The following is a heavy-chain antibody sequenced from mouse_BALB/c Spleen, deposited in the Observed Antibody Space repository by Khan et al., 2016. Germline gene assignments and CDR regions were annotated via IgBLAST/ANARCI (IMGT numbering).Heavy chain of an antibody. Sequence: QVQLQQSGAELVKAGASVNMSCKASGYTFTSYWMHWVKQRLGQGLEWFAETNPTNGRTYYNEKFKSKATLTVDKSSSTAYMLLSGPTFEDSAVYYCARIKKIVATYFDYWGQGTTLTVSS. CDR2: TNPTNGRT. CDR1: GYTFTSYW. D-gene: IGHD1-1*01. J-gene: IGHJ2*01. V-gene: IGHV1S81*02. CDR3: ARIKKIVATYFDY.